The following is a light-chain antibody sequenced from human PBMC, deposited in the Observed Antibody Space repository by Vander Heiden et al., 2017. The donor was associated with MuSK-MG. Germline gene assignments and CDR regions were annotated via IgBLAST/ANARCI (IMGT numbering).Light chain of an antibody. CDR3: QQYNNWPRT. J-gene: IGKJ2*01. Sequence: EVVMTQSPATLSVSPGERATLSCRASQSVSSNLAWYQQTPGQAPRLLIYGASTRATGIPARFSGSGSGTEFTFTISSLQPEDFAVYYCQQYNNWPRTFGQGTKLEIK. CDR1: QSVSSN. V-gene: IGKV3-15*01. CDR2: GAS.